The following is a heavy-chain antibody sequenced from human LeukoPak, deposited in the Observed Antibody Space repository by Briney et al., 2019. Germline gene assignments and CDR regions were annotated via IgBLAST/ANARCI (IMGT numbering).Heavy chain of an antibody. D-gene: IGHD3-3*01. CDR2: ISYDGSNK. J-gene: IGHJ4*02. CDR3: AKDVYDFWSGPSDY. CDR1: GFTFSSYA. V-gene: IGHV3-30-3*01. Sequence: PGGSLRLSCAASGFTFSSYAMHWVRQAPGKGLEWVAVISYDGSNKYYADSVKGRFTISRDNSKNTLYLQMNSLRAEDTDVYYCAKDVYDFWSGPSDYWGQGTLVTVSS.